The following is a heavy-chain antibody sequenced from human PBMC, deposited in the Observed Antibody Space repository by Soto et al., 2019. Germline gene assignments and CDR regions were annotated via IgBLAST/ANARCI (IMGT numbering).Heavy chain of an antibody. CDR2: ISWNSGSI. J-gene: IGHJ6*02. Sequence: EVQLVESGGGLVQPGRSLRLSCAASGFTFDDYAMHWVRQAPGKGLEWVSGISWNSGSIGYADSVKGRFTISRDNDKHSLYLQMNSLRAEDTALYYCAKDVITMVRGVISYYGMDVWGQGTTVTVSS. D-gene: IGHD3-10*01. CDR3: AKDVITMVRGVISYYGMDV. V-gene: IGHV3-9*01. CDR1: GFTFDDYA.